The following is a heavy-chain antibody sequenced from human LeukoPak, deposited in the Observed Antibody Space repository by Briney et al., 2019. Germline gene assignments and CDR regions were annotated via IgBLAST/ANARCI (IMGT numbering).Heavy chain of an antibody. CDR1: GFTFSSHT. CDR3: ARELGDGYNNGTFDY. J-gene: IGHJ4*02. D-gene: IGHD5-24*01. V-gene: IGHV3-30-3*01. CDR2: ISYDGSNK. Sequence: PGRSLRLSCAASGFTFSSHTMHWVHQAPGKGLEWVAVISYDGSNKYYADSVKGRFTISRDNSKNTLYLQMNSLRAEDTAVYYCARELGDGYNNGTFDYWGQGTLVIVSS.